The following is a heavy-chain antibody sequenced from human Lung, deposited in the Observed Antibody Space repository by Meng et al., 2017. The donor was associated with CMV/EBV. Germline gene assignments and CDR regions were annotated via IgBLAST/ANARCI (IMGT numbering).Heavy chain of an antibody. D-gene: IGHD3-3*01. CDR1: GFTVSSNY. Sequence: GESLKISCAASGFTVSSNYMSWVRQAPGKGLEWVSVIYSGGSTYYADSVKGRFTISRDNSKNTLYLQMNSLRAEDTAVYYCARSIFGAPGGVWGQGTTVTFSS. V-gene: IGHV3-53*01. CDR3: ARSIFGAPGGV. J-gene: IGHJ6*02. CDR2: IYSGGST.